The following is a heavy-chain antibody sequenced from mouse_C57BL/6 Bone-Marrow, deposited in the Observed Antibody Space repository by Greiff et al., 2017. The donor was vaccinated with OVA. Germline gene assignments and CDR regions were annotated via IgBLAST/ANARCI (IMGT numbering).Heavy chain of an antibody. CDR2: IYPGDGDT. J-gene: IGHJ2*01. V-gene: IGHV1-82*01. Sequence: LVESGPELVKPGASVKISCKASGYAFSSSWMNWVKQRPGKGLEWIGRIYPGDGDTNYNGKFKGKATLTADKSSSTAYMQLSSLTSEDSAVYFCARPLYYYGSSYGGFDYWGQGTTLTVSS. D-gene: IGHD1-1*01. CDR3: ARPLYYYGSSYGGFDY. CDR1: GYAFSSSW.